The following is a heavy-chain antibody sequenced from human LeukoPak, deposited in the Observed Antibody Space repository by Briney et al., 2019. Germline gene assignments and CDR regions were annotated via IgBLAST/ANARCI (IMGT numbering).Heavy chain of an antibody. J-gene: IGHJ4*02. CDR1: GYTFTSYG. D-gene: IGHD5-18*01. CDR3: ARGDTAMVLDY. V-gene: IGHV1-69*13. CDR2: IIPIFGTA. Sequence: GASVKVSCKASGYTFTSYGISWVRQAPGQGLEWMGGIIPIFGTANYAQKFQGRVTITADESTSTAYMELSSLRSEDTAVYYCARGDTAMVLDYWGQGTLVTVSS.